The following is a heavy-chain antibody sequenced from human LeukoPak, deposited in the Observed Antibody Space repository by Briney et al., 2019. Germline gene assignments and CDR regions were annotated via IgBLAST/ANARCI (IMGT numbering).Heavy chain of an antibody. Sequence: PGGSLRLSCAASGFTFSDYYMSWIRQAPGKGLEWVSSISSSGTYIYYADSVKGRFTISRDNAKNSLYLQMNSLRAEDTAVYYCARGGDCTNGVCYKVNDYWGQGTLVTVSS. CDR1: GFTFSDYY. V-gene: IGHV3-11*04. CDR3: ARGGDCTNGVCYKVNDY. J-gene: IGHJ4*02. CDR2: ISSSGTYI. D-gene: IGHD2-8*01.